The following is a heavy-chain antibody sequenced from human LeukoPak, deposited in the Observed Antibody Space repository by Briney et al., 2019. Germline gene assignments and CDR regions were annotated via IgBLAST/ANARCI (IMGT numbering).Heavy chain of an antibody. J-gene: IGHJ6*03. CDR3: ARVLRYCSGGNCYSGGLGYMDV. Sequence: PGGCLRLSCAASGFTFSDYNMRWIRQAPGKGLEWVSSISRSGSTKYYADSVKGRFTISRDNAKNSLFLQMNSLRAEDTAVYYCARVLRYCSGGNCYSGGLGYMDVWGKGTTVTISS. CDR2: ISRSGSTK. CDR1: GFTFSDYN. V-gene: IGHV3-11*01. D-gene: IGHD2-15*01.